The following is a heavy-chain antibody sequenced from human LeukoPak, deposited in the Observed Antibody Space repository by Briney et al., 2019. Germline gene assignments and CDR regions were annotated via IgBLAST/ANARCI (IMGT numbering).Heavy chain of an antibody. CDR2: ISYDGSNK. CDR3: AKDVDRYFDY. J-gene: IGHJ4*02. Sequence: GGSLRLSCAASGFTFSSYGMHWVRQAPGKGLEWVAVISYDGSNKYYADSVKGRFTISRDNSKNTLYLQMNSLRAEDTAVYYCAKDVDRYFDYWGQGTLVTVSS. CDR1: GFTFSSYG. V-gene: IGHV3-30*18.